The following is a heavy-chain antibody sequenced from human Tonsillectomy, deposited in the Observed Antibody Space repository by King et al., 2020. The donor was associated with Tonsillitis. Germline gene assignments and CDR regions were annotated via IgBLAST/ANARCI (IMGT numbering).Heavy chain of an antibody. D-gene: IGHD3-10*01. V-gene: IGHV3-33*01. CDR1: GFTFTTYG. CDR3: VRGPGSAVHKSAFDF. CDR2: IWYDGKDK. Sequence: AQLVQSGGGVVQPGRSLRLSCAASGFTFTTYGMHWVRQAPGKGLEWVTIIWYDGKDKNYADSVKGRFTISRDNSKNTVYLQMDSLKDEDTAVYYCVRGPGSAVHKSAFDFWGQGTMVTVSS. J-gene: IGHJ3*01.